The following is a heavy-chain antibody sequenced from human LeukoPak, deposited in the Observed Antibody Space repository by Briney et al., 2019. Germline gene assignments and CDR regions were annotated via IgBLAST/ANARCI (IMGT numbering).Heavy chain of an antibody. CDR1: GYTFTSYD. CDR3: ARCGYSYGYPRPSSDVRNPFDY. CDR2: MNPNSGNT. V-gene: IGHV1-8*03. Sequence: ASVKVSCKASGYTFTSYDINWVRQATGQGLEWTGWMNPNSGNTGYAQKFQGRVTITRSTSISTAYMELSSLRSEDTAVYYCARCGYSYGYPRPSSDVRNPFDYWGQGTLVTVSS. J-gene: IGHJ4*02. D-gene: IGHD5-18*01.